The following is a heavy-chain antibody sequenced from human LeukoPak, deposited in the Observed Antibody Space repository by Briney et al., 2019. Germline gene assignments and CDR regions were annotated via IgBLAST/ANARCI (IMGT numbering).Heavy chain of an antibody. CDR2: IIPIFDIT. Sequence: SVKVSCKASGGTVSSCTMSWVRQAPGQGLEWMGRIIPIFDITNDAQKLQGRVTITAHKSTSTAYMELSSLTSEHTAVYHCAREGGSDHGSQFDYSGQRTLVTVSS. J-gene: IGHJ4*02. V-gene: IGHV1-69*04. CDR3: AREGGSDHGSQFDY. D-gene: IGHD4-17*01. CDR1: GGTVSSCT.